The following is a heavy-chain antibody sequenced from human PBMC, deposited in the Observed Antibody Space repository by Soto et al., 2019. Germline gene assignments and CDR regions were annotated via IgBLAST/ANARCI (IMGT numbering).Heavy chain of an antibody. J-gene: IGHJ4*02. D-gene: IGHD6-25*01. CDR3: ARVEVERFDY. CDR2: ISYDGSNK. Sequence: ESGGGVVQPGRSLRLSCAASGFTFSSYAMHWVRQAPGKGLEWVAVISYDGSNKYYADSVKGRFTISRDNSKNTLYLQMNSLRAEDTAVYYCARVEVERFDYWGQGTLVTVSS. CDR1: GFTFSSYA. V-gene: IGHV3-30-3*01.